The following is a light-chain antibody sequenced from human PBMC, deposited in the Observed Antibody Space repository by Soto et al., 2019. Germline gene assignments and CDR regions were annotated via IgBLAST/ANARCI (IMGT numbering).Light chain of an antibody. J-gene: IGLJ2*01. Sequence: QPVLTQSSSASASLGSSVKLTCTLSSGHSSYIIAWHQQQPGKAPRYLMKLEGSGSYNKGSGVPARFSGSSSGADRYLTISNLQFEDEADYYCETWDSNTRLFGGGTKLTVL. CDR2: LEGSGSY. CDR1: SGHSSYI. CDR3: ETWDSNTRL. V-gene: IGLV4-60*02.